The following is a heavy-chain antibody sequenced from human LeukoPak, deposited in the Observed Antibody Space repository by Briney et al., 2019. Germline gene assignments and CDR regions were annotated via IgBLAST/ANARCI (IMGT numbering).Heavy chain of an antibody. D-gene: IGHD1-1*01. CDR1: GFTFSSYG. CDR3: AKGYSPYYYYYYYMDV. Sequence: GGTLRLSCAASGFTFSSYGMSWVRQAPGKGLEWVSAISGSGGSTYYADSVKGRFTISRDNSKNTLYLQMNSLRAEDTAVYYCAKGYSPYYYYYYYMDVWGKGTTVTISS. CDR2: ISGSGGST. J-gene: IGHJ6*03. V-gene: IGHV3-23*01.